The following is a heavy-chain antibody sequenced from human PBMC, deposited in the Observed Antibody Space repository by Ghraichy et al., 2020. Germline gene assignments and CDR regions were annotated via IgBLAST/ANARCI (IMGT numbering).Heavy chain of an antibody. CDR2: IYSGGST. Sequence: GESLNISCAASGFTVSSNYMSWVRQAPGKGLEWVSVIYSGGSTYYADSVKGRFTISRDNSKNTLYLQMNSLRAEDTAVYYCARGARSRDDYWGQGTLVTVSS. J-gene: IGHJ4*02. CDR1: GFTVSSNY. CDR3: ARGARSRDDY. V-gene: IGHV3-53*01. D-gene: IGHD5/OR15-5a*01.